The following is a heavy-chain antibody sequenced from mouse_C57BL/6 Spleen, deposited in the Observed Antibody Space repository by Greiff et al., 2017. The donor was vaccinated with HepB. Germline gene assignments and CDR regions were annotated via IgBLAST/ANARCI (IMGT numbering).Heavy chain of an antibody. CDR1: GYTFTSYW. CDR2: IDPSDSYT. V-gene: IGHV1-50*01. Sequence: QVQLQQPGAELVKPGASVKLSCKASGYTFTSYWMQWVKQRPGQGLEWIGEIDPSDSYTNYNQKFKGKATLTVDTSSSTAYMQLSSLTSEDSAVYYCARSLPFITTVVDDYYAMDYWGQGTSVTVSS. D-gene: IGHD1-1*01. CDR3: ARSLPFITTVVDDYYAMDY. J-gene: IGHJ4*01.